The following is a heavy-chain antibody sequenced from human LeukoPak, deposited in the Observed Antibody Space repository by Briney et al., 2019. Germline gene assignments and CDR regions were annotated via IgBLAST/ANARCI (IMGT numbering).Heavy chain of an antibody. Sequence: SETLSLTCTVSGYSISSGYYWGWIRQPPGKGLEWIGSIYHSGSTYYNPSLKSRVTISVDTSKNQFSLKLSSVTAADTAVYYCARDWNDFWSGYFRGVSAFDIWGQGTMVTVSS. V-gene: IGHV4-38-2*02. CDR1: GYSISSGYY. CDR3: ARDWNDFWSGYFRGVSAFDI. J-gene: IGHJ3*02. CDR2: IYHSGST. D-gene: IGHD3-3*01.